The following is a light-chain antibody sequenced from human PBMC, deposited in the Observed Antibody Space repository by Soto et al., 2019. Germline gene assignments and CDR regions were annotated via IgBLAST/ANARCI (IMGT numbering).Light chain of an antibody. CDR2: SAS. J-gene: IGKJ5*01. Sequence: DIPLTQSPSFVSASVGDRVTITCRASQDISSYLAWYQQKPGKAPKVLIHSASVLESGVPSRFSGSGSGTHLNLTISHLQPEDFATYYCQHLNSWPPITFGQGTRLDIK. CDR1: QDISSY. CDR3: QHLNSWPPIT. V-gene: IGKV1-9*01.